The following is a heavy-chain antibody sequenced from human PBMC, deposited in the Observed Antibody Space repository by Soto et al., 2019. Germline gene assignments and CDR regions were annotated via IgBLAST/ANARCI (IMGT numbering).Heavy chain of an antibody. CDR2: IYYSGST. V-gene: IGHV4-30-4*01. Sequence: SETLSLTCTVSGGSISSGDYYWSWIRQPPGKGLEWIGYIYYSGSTYYNQSLKSRVSISVDTSKNQFSLKLSSVTAADTAVYYCARVSPDTAMVNYWFDPWGRGTLITVSS. D-gene: IGHD5-18*01. J-gene: IGHJ5*02. CDR3: ARVSPDTAMVNYWFDP. CDR1: GGSISSGDYY.